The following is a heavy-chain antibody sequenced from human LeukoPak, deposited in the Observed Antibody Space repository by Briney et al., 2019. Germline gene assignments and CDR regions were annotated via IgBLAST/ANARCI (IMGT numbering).Heavy chain of an antibody. J-gene: IGHJ6*04. CDR3: ARGSPSPYYSSTSCYPPQYYYYGMDV. CDR1: GGTFSSYA. CDR2: IIPIFGTA. V-gene: IGHV1-69*13. D-gene: IGHD2-2*01. Sequence: SVKVSCKASGGTFSSYAISWVRQAPGQGLEWMGGIIPIFGTANYAQKFQGRVTITADESTSTAYMELSSLRSEDTAVYYCARGSPSPYYSSTSCYPPQYYYYGMDVWGKGTTVTVSS.